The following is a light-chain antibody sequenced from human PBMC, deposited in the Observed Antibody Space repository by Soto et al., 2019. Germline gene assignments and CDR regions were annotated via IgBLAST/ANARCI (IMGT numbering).Light chain of an antibody. Sequence: IVITQSTSSMSASFGDRVTITCQTSQNVNTYLNWYQQKPGKAPKLLIYGASNLRSGVPLRFSGSGSGTDFTLTISSLEPEEFATYYSQESYSSLWRTCGQGSKVDIK. CDR3: QESYSSLWRT. CDR1: QNVNTY. J-gene: IGKJ1*01. V-gene: IGKV1-39*01. CDR2: GAS.